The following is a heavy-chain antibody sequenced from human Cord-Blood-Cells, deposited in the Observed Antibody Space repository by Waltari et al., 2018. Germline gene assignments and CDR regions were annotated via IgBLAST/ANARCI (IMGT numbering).Heavy chain of an antibody. J-gene: IGHJ6*02. D-gene: IGHD6-13*01. Sequence: QVQLVQSGAEVKKPGASVKVSCKASGYTFTSYGISWVRQAPGQGLEWMGWISAYNGNTNYAQKLQGRVTMSTDTSTSTAYRGLRSLGSDDTAVYYCARVPGGGSSWYYYYYGMDVWGQGTTVTVSS. CDR2: ISAYNGNT. CDR3: ARVPGGGSSWYYYYYGMDV. CDR1: GYTFTSYG. V-gene: IGHV1-18*01.